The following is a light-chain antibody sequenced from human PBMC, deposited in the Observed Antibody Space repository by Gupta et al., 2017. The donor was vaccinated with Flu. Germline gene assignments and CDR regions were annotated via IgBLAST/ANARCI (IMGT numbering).Light chain of an antibody. V-gene: IGKV2-30*01. Sequence: DGVVSQSPLSLPVTRGQPASISCRSSQSLVYSDGNTYLDWFQQRPGQSPRRLMYQGSHRDSGVPDRFSGSGSGTDFTLKISRVEAEDVGVYYCMQGPRTPDGFGQGTKLEIK. CDR3: MQGPRTPDG. CDR1: QSLVYSDGNTY. J-gene: IGKJ2*03. CDR2: QGS.